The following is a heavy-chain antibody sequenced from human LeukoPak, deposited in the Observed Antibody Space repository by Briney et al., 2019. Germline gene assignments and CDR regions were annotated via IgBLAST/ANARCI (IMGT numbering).Heavy chain of an antibody. J-gene: IGHJ3*02. CDR3: ARILSSGWTGGAFDI. CDR2: IYYSGST. V-gene: IGHV4-28*01. CDR1: GYSISSGHY. Sequence: SETLSLTCDVSGYSISSGHYWGWIRQSPGKGLEWIGYIYYSGSTYYNPSLKSRVTMSVDTSKNQFSLKLNSVTAVDTAVYYSARILSSGWTGGAFDIWGQGTMVIVSS. D-gene: IGHD6-19*01.